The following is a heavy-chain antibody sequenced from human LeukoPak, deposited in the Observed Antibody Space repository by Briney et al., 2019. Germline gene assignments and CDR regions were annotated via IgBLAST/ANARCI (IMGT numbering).Heavy chain of an antibody. CDR1: GFTFTSSA. J-gene: IGHJ4*02. CDR2: IVVGSGNT. V-gene: IGHV1-58*02. D-gene: IGHD3-10*01. Sequence: SVKVSCKASGFTFTSSAMQWVRQARGQRLEWIGWIVVGSGNTNYAQKFQERVTITRDMSTSTAYMELSSLRSEDTAVYYCATELWFGELFGYWGQGTLVTVSS. CDR3: ATELWFGELFGY.